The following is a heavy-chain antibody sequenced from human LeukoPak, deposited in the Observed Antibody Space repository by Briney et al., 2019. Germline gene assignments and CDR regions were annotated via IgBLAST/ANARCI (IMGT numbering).Heavy chain of an antibody. V-gene: IGHV3-48*03. Sequence: GGSLRLSCAASGFTFSSYWMSWVRQAPGKGLELVSYISSSGSTIYYADSVKGRFTISRDNAKSSLYLQMNSLRAEDTAVYYCARSPRGYSFYFDYWGQGTLVTVSS. J-gene: IGHJ4*02. CDR1: GFTFSSYW. CDR2: ISSSGSTI. CDR3: ARSPRGYSFYFDY. D-gene: IGHD3-22*01.